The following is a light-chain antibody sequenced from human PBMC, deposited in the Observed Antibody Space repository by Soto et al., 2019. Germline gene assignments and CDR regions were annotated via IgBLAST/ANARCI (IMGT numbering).Light chain of an antibody. J-gene: IGKJ2*01. V-gene: IGKV3-20*01. CDR3: QQYGSSPYT. Sequence: EIVLTQFPGTLSLSPGERATLSCRASQSVSSSYLAWYQQKPGQAPRLLIYGASSRATGIPDRFSGSGSGTDFTLTISRLEPEDFAVYYCQQYGSSPYTFGQGPKLEIK. CDR1: QSVSSSY. CDR2: GAS.